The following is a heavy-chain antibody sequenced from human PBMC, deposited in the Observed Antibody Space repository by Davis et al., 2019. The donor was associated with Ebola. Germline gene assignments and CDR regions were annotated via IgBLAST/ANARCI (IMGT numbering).Heavy chain of an antibody. D-gene: IGHD4-23*01. CDR1: GFIFSSYG. V-gene: IGHV3-30*03. CDR2: ISYDGSHK. J-gene: IGHJ4*02. Sequence: GESLKISCAASGFIFSSYGMHWVRQAPGKGLEWMAIISYDGSHKYYADSVKGRFTISRDDSKNTLYLQMNSLKTEDTAVYYCNHGSNSGDYWGQGTLVTVSS. CDR3: NHGSNSGDY.